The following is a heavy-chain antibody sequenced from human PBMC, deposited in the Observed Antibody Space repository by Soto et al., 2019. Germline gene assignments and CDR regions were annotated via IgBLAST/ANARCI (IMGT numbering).Heavy chain of an antibody. Sequence: GASVKVSCKASGYTFTSYAMHWVRQAPGQRLEWMGWINAGNGNIKYPQKFQGRITITRDTSASTAYMELSSLRSEDTAVYYCARDPALGLAVAGTGFDYWGQGTLVTVSS. CDR3: ARDPALGLAVAGTGFDY. CDR1: GYTFTSYA. J-gene: IGHJ4*02. V-gene: IGHV1-3*01. CDR2: INAGNGNI. D-gene: IGHD6-19*01.